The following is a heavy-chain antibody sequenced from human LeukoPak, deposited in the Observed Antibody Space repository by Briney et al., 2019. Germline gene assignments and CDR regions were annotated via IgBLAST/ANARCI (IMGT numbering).Heavy chain of an antibody. CDR2: IYYSGST. CDR1: GGSISSSSYY. V-gene: IGHV4-39*01. D-gene: IGHD3-3*01. Sequence: PSETLSLTCTVSGGSISSSSYYWGWIRQPPGKGLEWIGSIYYSGSTYYNPSLKSRVTISVDTSKNQFSLKLSSVTAADTAVYYCASGGITIFGVVIETFDYWGQGTLVTVSS. J-gene: IGHJ4*02. CDR3: ASGGITIFGVVIETFDY.